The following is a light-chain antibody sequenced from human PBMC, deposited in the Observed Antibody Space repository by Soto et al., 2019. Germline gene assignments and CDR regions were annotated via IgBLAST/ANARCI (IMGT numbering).Light chain of an antibody. V-gene: IGKV1-5*03. CDR1: QSISDG. Sequence: DIQMTQSPSTLSASVGDRVTITCRASQSISDGLAWYQQKPGKAPKLLIYKASSLQSDVPSRFSGSGSGTEFSLTISSLQSDDSATYYCQNHNSWAFGQGTKVDIK. J-gene: IGKJ1*01. CDR3: QNHNSWA. CDR2: KAS.